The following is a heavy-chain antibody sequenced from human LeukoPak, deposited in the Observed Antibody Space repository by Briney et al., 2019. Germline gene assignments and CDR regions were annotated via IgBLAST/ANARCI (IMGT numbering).Heavy chain of an antibody. V-gene: IGHV3-21*01. CDR2: ISSSSSYI. CDR1: GFTFSSYS. Sequence: GGSLRLSCAASGFTFSSYSMNWVRQAPGKGLEWVSSISSSSSYIYYADSVKGRFTISRDNAKNSLYLQMNSPRAEDTAVYYCARDEYYDSSGPGAFDIWGQGTMVTVSS. D-gene: IGHD3-22*01. J-gene: IGHJ3*02. CDR3: ARDEYYDSSGPGAFDI.